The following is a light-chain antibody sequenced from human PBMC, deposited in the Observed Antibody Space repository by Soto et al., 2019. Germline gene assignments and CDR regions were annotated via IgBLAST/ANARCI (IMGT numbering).Light chain of an antibody. CDR1: TSDVGLSHF. Sequence: QSGLTQPRSVSGSPGQSVTISCTGTTSDVGLSHFVSWYQQHPDKAPKLLIYEVIKRPSGVPDRFSGSKSGNTASLTIYGLQAEDEADYHCCSYAGSYTHVFGTGTKVTVL. V-gene: IGLV2-11*01. CDR3: CSYAGSYTHV. J-gene: IGLJ1*01. CDR2: EVI.